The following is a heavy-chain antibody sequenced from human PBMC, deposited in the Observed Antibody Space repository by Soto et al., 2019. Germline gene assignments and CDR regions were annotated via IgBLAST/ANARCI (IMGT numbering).Heavy chain of an antibody. CDR2: INAGNGNT. D-gene: IGHD4-17*01. V-gene: IGHV1-3*01. CDR1: GYTFTSYA. Sequence: ASVKVSCKASGYTFTSYAMHWVRQAPGQRLEWMGWINAGNGNTKYSQKFQGRVTITRDTSASTAYMELSSLRSEDTAAYYCARVPGDYGDYYFDYWGQGTLVTVSS. J-gene: IGHJ4*02. CDR3: ARVPGDYGDYYFDY.